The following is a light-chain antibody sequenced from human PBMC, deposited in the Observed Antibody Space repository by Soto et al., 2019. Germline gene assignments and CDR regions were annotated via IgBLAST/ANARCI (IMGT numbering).Light chain of an antibody. CDR3: GTWDSSLGVV. CDR1: TSNIGNNY. J-gene: IGLJ2*01. Sequence: QSVLTQPPSVSAAPGQKVTISCSGSTSNIGNNYVSWYQQLPGTAPKLLIYDNNKRPSGIPDRLSGSKSGTSATLVITGLQTGDEADYYCGTWDSSLGVVFGGGTKLTVL. CDR2: DNN. V-gene: IGLV1-51*01.